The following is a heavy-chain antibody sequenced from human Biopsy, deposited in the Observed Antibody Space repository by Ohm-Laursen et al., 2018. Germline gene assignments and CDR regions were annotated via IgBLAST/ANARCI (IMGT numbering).Heavy chain of an antibody. CDR1: GGSVNSDSSY. CDR3: ARDKITYCTSTSCDYFGMDV. J-gene: IGHJ6*02. CDR2: ISYSGST. V-gene: IGHV4-61*01. D-gene: IGHD2-2*01. Sequence: GTLSLTCAVSGGSVNSDSSYWSWIRQPPGKGLEWIGYISYSGSTNYNPSLKSRVTMSAHTSTNQFSLKLTSVTAADTAVYYCARDKITYCTSTSCDYFGMDVWGQGTTVTVSS.